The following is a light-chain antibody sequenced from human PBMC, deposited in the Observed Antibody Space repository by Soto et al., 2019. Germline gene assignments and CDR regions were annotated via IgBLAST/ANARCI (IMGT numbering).Light chain of an antibody. CDR3: QQYNNWPPLT. V-gene: IGKV3-15*01. CDR2: DAS. J-gene: IGKJ4*01. CDR1: QSVSSS. Sequence: EIVMTQSPATLSVSPGDRATLSCRASQSVSSSLAWYQQIPVQAPRLLIYDASTRATGIPARFGGSGSGTEFTLTISSLQSEDFAVYYCQQYNNWPPLTFGGGTKVELK.